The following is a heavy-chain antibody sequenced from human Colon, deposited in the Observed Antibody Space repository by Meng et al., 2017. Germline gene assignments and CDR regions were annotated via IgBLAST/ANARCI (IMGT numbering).Heavy chain of an antibody. V-gene: IGHV3-15*01. J-gene: IGHJ4*02. CDR1: GFSFSDAW. D-gene: IGHD7-27*01. Sequence: GGSLRLSCAASGFSFSDAWLSWVRQAPGKGLEWVGRISTRTYGVTTHYAAPVEGRFTNSRDDSKNTMFRQMNSLKTEDTALYYCTRDELGSGDYWGQGKLVTVSS. CDR3: TRDELGSGDY. CDR2: ISTRTYGVTT.